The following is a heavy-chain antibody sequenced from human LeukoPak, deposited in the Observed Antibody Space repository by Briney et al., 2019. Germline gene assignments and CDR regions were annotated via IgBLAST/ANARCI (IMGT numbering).Heavy chain of an antibody. Sequence: AGGSLRLSCAASGFTFSSYGMHWVRQAPGKGLEGVAVIWYDGSNKYYADSVKGRFTISRDNSKNTLYLQMNSLRAEDTAVYYCARDELGPTLGYWGQGTLVTVSS. V-gene: IGHV3-33*01. CDR1: GFTFSSYG. J-gene: IGHJ4*02. CDR2: IWYDGSNK. D-gene: IGHD2/OR15-2a*01. CDR3: ARDELGPTLGY.